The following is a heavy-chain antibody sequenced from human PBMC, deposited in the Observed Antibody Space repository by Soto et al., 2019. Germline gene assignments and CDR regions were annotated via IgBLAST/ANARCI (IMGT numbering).Heavy chain of an antibody. V-gene: IGHV1-18*01. CDR3: ARGGTPIEY. J-gene: IGHJ4*02. CDR2: ISAYNGNT. Sequence: QVHLVQSGAEVKKPGASVKVSCTASGYTFTNFGISWVRQAPGQGLEWRGWISAYNGNTNYAQKFQGRVTMTTDTSTSTAYTELRSLRSDETAVYYCARGGTPIEYWGQGTLVTVSS. D-gene: IGHD3-16*01. CDR1: GYTFTNFG.